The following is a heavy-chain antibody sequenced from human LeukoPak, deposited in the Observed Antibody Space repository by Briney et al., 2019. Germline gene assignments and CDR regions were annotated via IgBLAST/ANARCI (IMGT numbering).Heavy chain of an antibody. J-gene: IGHJ5*02. CDR3: ARRRAEGGSNGHYNWFDP. D-gene: IGHD6-13*01. CDR1: GDYINDYY. Sequence: SETLSLTCTVSGDYINDYYWGWIRQPPGKGLEWIGYIYYSGRTKYNPSLQSRVTISVDTSKNQFSLKLSSVTAADTAVYYCARRRAEGGSNGHYNWFDPWGQGTLVTVSS. CDR2: IYYSGRT. V-gene: IGHV4-59*08.